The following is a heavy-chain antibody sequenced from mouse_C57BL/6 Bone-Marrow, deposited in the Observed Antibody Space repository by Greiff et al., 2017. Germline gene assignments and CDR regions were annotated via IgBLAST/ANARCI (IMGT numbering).Heavy chain of an antibody. CDR2: IHPNSGST. D-gene: IGHD1-1*01. V-gene: IGHV1-64*01. CDR3: ASPITTVVAHYAMDY. Sequence: QVQLQQPGAELVKPGASVKLSCKASGYTFTSYWMHWVKQRPGQGLEWIGMIHPNSGSTNYNEKFKSKATLTVDKSSSTAYMQLSSLTSEDSAVYYCASPITTVVAHYAMDYWGQGTSVTVSS. CDR1: GYTFTSYW. J-gene: IGHJ4*01.